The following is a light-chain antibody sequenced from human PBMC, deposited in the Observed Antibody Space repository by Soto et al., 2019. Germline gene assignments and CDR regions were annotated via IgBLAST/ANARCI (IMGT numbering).Light chain of an antibody. CDR3: QQYGSYPLT. CDR2: GIS. Sequence: EIVLTQSPGTLSLSPGERATLSCRASQSVNSNYLAWYQQKPGQAPRLLIYGISSRATGIPDRFSGSGSGTDFTLTISRLEPDDFAVYYCQQYGSYPLTFGAGTKVEIK. CDR1: QSVNSNY. J-gene: IGKJ4*01. V-gene: IGKV3-20*01.